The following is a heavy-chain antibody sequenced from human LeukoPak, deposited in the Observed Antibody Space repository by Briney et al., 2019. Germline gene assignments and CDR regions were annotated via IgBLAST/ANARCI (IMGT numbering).Heavy chain of an antibody. Sequence: GGSLRLSCAASGFTFDDYGMSWVRQAPGKGLEWVSGLNWNGGSTGYADSVKGRFTISRDNAKNSLYLQMNSLRAEDTALYYCARLKYTGNYFDYWGQGTLVTVSS. CDR1: GFTFDDYG. J-gene: IGHJ4*02. V-gene: IGHV3-20*04. CDR3: ARLKYTGNYFDY. D-gene: IGHD5-18*01. CDR2: LNWNGGST.